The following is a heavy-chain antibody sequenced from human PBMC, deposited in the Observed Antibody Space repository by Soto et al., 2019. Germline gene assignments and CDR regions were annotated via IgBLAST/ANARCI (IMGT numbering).Heavy chain of an antibody. Sequence: SVKVSCKASGGTFSSYAVSWVRQAPGQGLEWMGGIIPIFGTANYAQKFQGRVTITADESTSTAYMELSSLRSEDTAVYYCARPAPYYYDSSGPGHAFDIWGQGTMVTVS. J-gene: IGHJ3*02. CDR2: IIPIFGTA. CDR1: GGTFSSYA. V-gene: IGHV1-69*13. D-gene: IGHD3-22*01. CDR3: ARPAPYYYDSSGPGHAFDI.